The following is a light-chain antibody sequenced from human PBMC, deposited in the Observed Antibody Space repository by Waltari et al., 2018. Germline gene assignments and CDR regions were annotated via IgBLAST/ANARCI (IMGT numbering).Light chain of an antibody. CDR2: DNT. V-gene: IGLV1-40*01. Sequence: QSVLTQPPSLSGAPGQRVTIPCPASSPNIGAASGVHWYHQFPGTPPKLLIYDNTNRPAGVPARFAGSKSGTSASLAITGLQAEDEADYCQSYDSSLRGFYVFGTGTKVTV. J-gene: IGLJ1*01. CDR3: QSYDSSLRGFYV. CDR1: SPNIGAASG.